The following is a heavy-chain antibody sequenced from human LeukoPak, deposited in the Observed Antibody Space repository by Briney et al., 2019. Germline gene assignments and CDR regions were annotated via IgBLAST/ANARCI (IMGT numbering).Heavy chain of an antibody. D-gene: IGHD2-2*01. J-gene: IGHJ4*02. Sequence: RSSETLSLTCSVSGGSIGSGRYYWAWIRQPPGKGLEWIGSIYNTWSNSYNPSLKSRVTMSVDTSKNQFSLRLSSVTAADTAVYYCARNITSVIPAGYFDYWGQGTLVTVSS. CDR2: IYNTWSN. V-gene: IGHV4-39*01. CDR3: ARNITSVIPAGYFDY. CDR1: GGSIGSGRYY.